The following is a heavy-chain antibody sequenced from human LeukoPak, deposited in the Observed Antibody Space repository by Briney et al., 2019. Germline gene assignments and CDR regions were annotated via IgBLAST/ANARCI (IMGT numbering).Heavy chain of an antibody. J-gene: IGHJ4*02. V-gene: IGHV4-39*01. Sequence: SETLSLTCTVSGGSISSSSYYWGWLRQPPGTGLEWIGSIYYSGSTYYNPSLKSRVTISVDTSKNQFSLKLRSVTAADTAGYYCARHVVAARGFDYWGQGTLVTVSS. CDR3: ARHVVAARGFDY. D-gene: IGHD2-15*01. CDR1: GGSISSSSYY. CDR2: IYYSGST.